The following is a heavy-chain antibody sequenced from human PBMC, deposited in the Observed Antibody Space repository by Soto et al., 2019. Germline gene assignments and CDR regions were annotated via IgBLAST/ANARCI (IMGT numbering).Heavy chain of an antibody. J-gene: IGHJ5*02. CDR1: GGSISSYY. CDR3: PREWGYCSSTSCYTSWFDP. V-gene: IGHV4-59*01. Sequence: SETLSLTWTVSGGSISSYYWSWIRQPPGKGLEWIGYIYYSGSTNYNPSLKSRVTISVDTSKNQFSLKLSSVTAADTAVYSCPREWGYCSSTSCYTSWFDPWGQGTLVTVSS. D-gene: IGHD2-2*02. CDR2: IYYSGST.